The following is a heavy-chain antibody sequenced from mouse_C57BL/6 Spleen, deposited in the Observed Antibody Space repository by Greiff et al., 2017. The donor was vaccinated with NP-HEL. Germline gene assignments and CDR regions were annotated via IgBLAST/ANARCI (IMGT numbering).Heavy chain of an antibody. CDR3: ARRGGGYDWYFDV. J-gene: IGHJ1*03. CDR2: INPSTGGT. D-gene: IGHD1-1*02. V-gene: IGHV1-42*01. CDR1: GYSFTGYY. Sequence: VQLQQSGPELVKPGASVKISCKASGYSFTGYYMNWVKQSPEKSLEWIGEINPSTGGTTYNQKLKAKATLTVDKSYSTAYMQLKSLTSEDSAVYYCARRGGGYDWYFDVWGTGTTVTVSS.